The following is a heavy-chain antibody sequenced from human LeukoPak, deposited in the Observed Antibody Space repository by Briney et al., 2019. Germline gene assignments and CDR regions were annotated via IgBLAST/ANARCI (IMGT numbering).Heavy chain of an antibody. CDR2: IFYTGST. CDR3: ARVSSSSQGMDV. D-gene: IGHD6-6*01. CDR1: GGSISSYY. Sequence: SETLSLTCTVSGGSISSYYWSWIRQPPGKGLEWIGNIFYTGSTKYNPSLKSRVTISVDTSKNQFSLKLSSVTAADTAVYYCARVSSSSQGMDVWGQGTTVTVSS. J-gene: IGHJ6*02. V-gene: IGHV4-59*01.